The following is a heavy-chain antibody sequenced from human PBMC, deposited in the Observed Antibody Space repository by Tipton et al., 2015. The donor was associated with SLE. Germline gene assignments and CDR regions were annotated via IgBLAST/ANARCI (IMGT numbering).Heavy chain of an antibody. CDR2: INHSGST. CDR3: ARVGLITPDAFDI. V-gene: IGHV4-34*01. CDR1: GGSFSGYY. J-gene: IGHJ3*02. Sequence: TLSLTCAVYGGSFSGYYWSWIRQPPGKGLEWIGEINHSGSTNYNPSLKSRVTISVDTPKNQFSLKLNSVTAADTAVYYCARVGLITPDAFDIWGEGTMVTVSS. D-gene: IGHD5-24*01.